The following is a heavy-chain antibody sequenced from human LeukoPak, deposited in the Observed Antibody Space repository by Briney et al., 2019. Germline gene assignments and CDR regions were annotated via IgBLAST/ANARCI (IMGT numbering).Heavy chain of an antibody. J-gene: IGHJ5*02. CDR3: ARDAKWFDP. CDR2: IKEDGSEE. V-gene: IGHV3-7*03. Sequence: PGGSLRLSCAASGFTFSDFWMSWVRQAPGKGLEWVANIKEDGSEENCVDSVKGRFTISRDNAKNSLYLQMNSLRAEDTAVYYCARDAKWFDPWGQGTLVTVSS. CDR1: GFTFSDFW.